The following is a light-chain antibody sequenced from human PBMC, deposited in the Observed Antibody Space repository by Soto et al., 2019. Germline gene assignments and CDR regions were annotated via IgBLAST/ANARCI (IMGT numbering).Light chain of an antibody. J-gene: IGKJ2*01. CDR1: QSVRSNY. V-gene: IGKV3-20*01. CDR2: GAS. Sequence: EFVLTQSPGTLSLSPGERATLSCRASQSVRSNYLAWYQQKPGQSPRRLIYGASNRATGIPDRFGGSGSGADFTLTISRLEPEDFGVFYGEHYGSSAYTFGQGTTLVSK. CDR3: EHYGSSAYT.